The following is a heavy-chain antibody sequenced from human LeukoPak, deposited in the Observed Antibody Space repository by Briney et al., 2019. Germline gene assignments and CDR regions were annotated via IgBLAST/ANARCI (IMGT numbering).Heavy chain of an antibody. J-gene: IGHJ4*02. CDR1: GYTFTGYY. CDR2: IYPNSGGT. Sequence: GASVKVLCKASGYTFTGYYIHWVRQAPGQGLEWMGWIYPNSGGTNFAQKFQGRVTMTRDSSISTAYMEVSSLRSDDTAVYYCARAPVGGPLRFFDYWGQGTLVTVSS. V-gene: IGHV1-2*02. CDR3: ARAPVGGPLRFFDY. D-gene: IGHD3-3*01.